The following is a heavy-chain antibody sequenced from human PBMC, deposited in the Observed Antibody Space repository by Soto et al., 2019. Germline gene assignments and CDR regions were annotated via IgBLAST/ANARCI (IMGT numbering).Heavy chain of an antibody. CDR1: GFTFSSYW. Sequence: GGSLRLSCAASGFTFSSYWMSWVRQAPGKGLEWVANIKQDGSEKYYVDSVKGRFTISRDNAKNSLYLQMNSLRAEDTAVYYCARDRARSYYYDSSGLAGLDYWGQGTLVTVSS. D-gene: IGHD3-22*01. V-gene: IGHV3-7*03. CDR2: IKQDGSEK. J-gene: IGHJ4*02. CDR3: ARDRARSYYYDSSGLAGLDY.